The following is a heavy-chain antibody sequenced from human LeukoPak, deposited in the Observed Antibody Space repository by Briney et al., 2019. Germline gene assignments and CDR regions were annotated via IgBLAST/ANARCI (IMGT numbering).Heavy chain of an antibody. CDR2: IWYDGSNK. CDR1: GFTFSSYG. Sequence: GRSLRLSCAASGFTFSSYGMHWVRQAPGKGLEWVAVIWYDGSNKYYADSVKGRFTISRDNSKNTLYLQMNSLRAEDTAVYYCVRSHQRYSYDLGGYWGQGTLVTVSS. D-gene: IGHD5-18*01. J-gene: IGHJ4*02. CDR3: VRSHQRYSYDLGGY. V-gene: IGHV3-33*01.